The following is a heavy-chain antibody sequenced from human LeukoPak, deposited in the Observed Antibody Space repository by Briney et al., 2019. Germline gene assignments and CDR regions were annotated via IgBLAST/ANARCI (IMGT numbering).Heavy chain of an antibody. D-gene: IGHD3-3*01. CDR1: GYTFTSYG. CDR2: ISAYNGNT. J-gene: IGHJ5*02. Sequence: ASVKVSCKASGYTFTSYGISWVRQAPGQGLEWMGWISAYNGNTNYAQKLQGRVTMTTDTSTSTAYMELRSLRSDDTAVYYCAREYYDFWSGSLGNPWGQGTLVTVSS. CDR3: AREYYDFWSGSLGNP. V-gene: IGHV1-18*01.